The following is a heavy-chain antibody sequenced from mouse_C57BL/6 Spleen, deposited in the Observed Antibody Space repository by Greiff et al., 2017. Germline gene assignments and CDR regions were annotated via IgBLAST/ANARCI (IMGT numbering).Heavy chain of an antibody. D-gene: IGHD1-1*01. CDR2: ISYDGSN. CDR1: GYSITSGYY. J-gene: IGHJ2*01. Sequence: EVQRVESGPGLVKPSQSLSLTCSVTGYSITSGYYWNWIRQFPGNKLEWMGYISYDGSNNYNPSLKNRISITRDTSKNQFFLKLNSVTTEDTATYYCARGGGYGSGIDYWGQGTTLTVSS. CDR3: ARGGGYGSGIDY. V-gene: IGHV3-6*01.